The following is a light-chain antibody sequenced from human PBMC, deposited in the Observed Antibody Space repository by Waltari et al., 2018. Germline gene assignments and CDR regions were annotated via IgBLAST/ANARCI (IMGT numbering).Light chain of an antibody. Sequence: AIQMTQSPSSLSASVGDRVTITFRARQGIRNDLGWYQQKPGKAPKLLIYAATHLQSGVPTPFSGSGTGTIFTLTISSLQPEDFATYYCLQDYNYPYTFGQGTKLEI. CDR1: QGIRND. CDR3: LQDYNYPYT. V-gene: IGKV1-6*01. CDR2: AAT. J-gene: IGKJ2*01.